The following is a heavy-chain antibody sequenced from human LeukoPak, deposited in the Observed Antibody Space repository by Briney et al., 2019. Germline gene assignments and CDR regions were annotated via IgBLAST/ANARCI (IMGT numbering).Heavy chain of an antibody. CDR2: TRNKANSYTT. J-gene: IGHJ4*02. D-gene: IGHD3-22*01. V-gene: IGHV3-72*01. Sequence: GGSLRLSCAASGFTFSVHYMDWVRQAPGKGLEWVGRTRNKANSYTTEYAASAKGRFTISRDDSKNSLYLQMNSLKTEDTAVYYCAREWEDYDSSGYYYFDYWGQGTLVTVSS. CDR1: GFTFSVHY. CDR3: AREWEDYDSSGYYYFDY.